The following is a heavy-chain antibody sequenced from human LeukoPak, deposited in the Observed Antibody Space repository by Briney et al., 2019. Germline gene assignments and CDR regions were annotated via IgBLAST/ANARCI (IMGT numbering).Heavy chain of an antibody. D-gene: IGHD5-12*01. CDR3: ARVRSEVATILSFDY. Sequence: PGGSLRLSCAASGFTFSSYSMNWVRQAPGKGLEWVSSISSSSSYIYYADSVKGRFTISRDNAKNSLYLQMNSLRAEDTAVYYCARVRSEVATILSFDYWGQGTLVTVSS. CDR2: ISSSSSYI. J-gene: IGHJ4*02. V-gene: IGHV3-21*01. CDR1: GFTFSSYS.